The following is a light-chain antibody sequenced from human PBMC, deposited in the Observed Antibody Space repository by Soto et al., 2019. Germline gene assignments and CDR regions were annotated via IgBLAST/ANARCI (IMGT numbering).Light chain of an antibody. CDR3: QQYNSYSRT. CDR1: PGVSSW. V-gene: IGKV1-5*01. J-gene: IGKJ1*01. Sequence: DIHMSQSPSTLSASVGERVTITCRASPGVSSWLAWYQQKPGRAPKLLIYDASTLESGVPSRFSGSGSGTEFTLTINSLQTDDFAIYYCQQYNSYSRTFGQGTKVDI. CDR2: DAS.